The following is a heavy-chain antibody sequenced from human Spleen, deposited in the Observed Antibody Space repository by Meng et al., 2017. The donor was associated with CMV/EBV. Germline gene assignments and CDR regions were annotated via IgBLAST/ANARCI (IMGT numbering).Heavy chain of an antibody. V-gene: IGHV3-13*03. CDR2: IGTAGDT. J-gene: IGHJ4*02. Sequence: GESLKISCAACGFPFSSYDMHWVRQATGKGLEWVSAIGTAGDTYYPGSVKGQFTISRENAKNSLYLQMNSLRAEDTAVYYCARDYDFWSGQTFHPRYWGQGTLVTVSS. CDR1: GFPFSSYD. CDR3: ARDYDFWSGQTFHPRY. D-gene: IGHD3-3*01.